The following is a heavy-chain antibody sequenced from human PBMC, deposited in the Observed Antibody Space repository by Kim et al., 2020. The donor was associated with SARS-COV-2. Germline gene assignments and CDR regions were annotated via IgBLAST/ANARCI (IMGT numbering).Heavy chain of an antibody. Sequence: SVKGRLTISTDISKNTLYLPMNSLRAEDTAIYYCAKGKSPGKVDWFDPWGQGTLVTVSS. D-gene: IGHD1-1*01. V-gene: IGHV3-23*01. CDR3: AKGKSPGKVDWFDP. J-gene: IGHJ5*02.